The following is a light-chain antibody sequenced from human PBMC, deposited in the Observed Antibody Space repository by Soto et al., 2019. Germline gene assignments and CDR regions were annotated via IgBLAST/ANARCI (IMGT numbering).Light chain of an antibody. CDR2: ELA. J-gene: IGLJ1*01. CDR3: SSDAGDHNYV. V-gene: IGLV2-8*01. CDR1: SSDVGAYDH. Sequence: QSALTQPPSASGSPGQSVTIPCTGTSSDVGAYDHVSWYQQHPGKAPKLIIYELAKRPAGVPDRFSGSKSGNTASLTVSGLQAEDEADYFCSSDAGDHNYVSGTGTKVTVL.